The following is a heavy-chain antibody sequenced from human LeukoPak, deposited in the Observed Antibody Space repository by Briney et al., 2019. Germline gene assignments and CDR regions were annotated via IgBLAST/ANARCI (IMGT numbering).Heavy chain of an antibody. D-gene: IGHD2/OR15-2a*01. Sequence: ASVKVSCKASGYTFTGYYMHWVRQAPGQGLEWMGRMNPNSGGTNYAQMFQGRVTMTRDTSISTAYMELSRLRSDDTAVYYCARDVYFLEPPPYYFDYWGQATLGTVSS. J-gene: IGHJ4*02. CDR1: GYTFTGYY. V-gene: IGHV1-2*06. CDR2: MNPNSGGT. CDR3: ARDVYFLEPPPYYFDY.